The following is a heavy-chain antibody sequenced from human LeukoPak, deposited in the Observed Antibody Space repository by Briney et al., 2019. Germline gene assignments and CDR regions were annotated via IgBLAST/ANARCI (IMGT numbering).Heavy chain of an antibody. D-gene: IGHD2-2*01. CDR3: ARVRGGIGYCSSTSCQTNNWFDP. V-gene: IGHV4-30-2*01. CDR1: GGSISSGGYY. CDR2: IYHSGST. Sequence: PPQTLSLTCTVSGGSISSGGYYWSWIRQPPGKGLEWIGYIYHSGSTYYNPSLKSRVTISVDRSKNQFSLKLSSVTAADTAVYYCARVRGGIGYCSSTSCQTNNWFDPWGQGTLVTVSS. J-gene: IGHJ5*02.